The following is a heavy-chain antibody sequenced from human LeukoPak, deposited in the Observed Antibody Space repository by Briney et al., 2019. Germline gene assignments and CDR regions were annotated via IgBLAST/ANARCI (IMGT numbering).Heavy chain of an antibody. CDR3: ARAKDTAMVSTAFDI. Sequence: SETLSLTCAVYGGSFSGYYWSWIRQPPGKGLEWIGEINHSGSTNYNPSLKSRVTISVDTSKNQSSLKLSSVTAADTAVYYCARAKDTAMVSTAFDIWGQGTMVTVSS. J-gene: IGHJ3*02. CDR2: INHSGST. V-gene: IGHV4-34*01. CDR1: GGSFSGYY. D-gene: IGHD5-18*01.